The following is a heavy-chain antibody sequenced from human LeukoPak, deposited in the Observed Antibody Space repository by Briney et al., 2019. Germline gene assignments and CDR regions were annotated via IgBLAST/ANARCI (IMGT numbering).Heavy chain of an antibody. CDR1: GYTFTSYD. CDR3: ARGSAPWFGELYLLDY. CDR2: MNPNSGNT. D-gene: IGHD3-10*01. J-gene: IGHJ4*02. V-gene: IGHV1-8*03. Sequence: ASVKVSCKASGYTFTSYDINWVRQATGQGLEWIGWMNPNSGNTGYAQKFQGRVTITRNTSISTAYMELSSLRSEDTAVYYCARGSAPWFGELYLLDYWGQGTLVTVSS.